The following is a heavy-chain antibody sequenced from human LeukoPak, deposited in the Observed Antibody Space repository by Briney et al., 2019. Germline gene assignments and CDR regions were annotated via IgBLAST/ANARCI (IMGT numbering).Heavy chain of an antibody. CDR3: VQYYYDSSGYSKDAFDI. CDR2: IYHSGST. D-gene: IGHD3-22*01. CDR1: GYSISSGYY. J-gene: IGHJ3*02. V-gene: IGHV4-38-2*02. Sequence: SETLSLTCTVSGYSISSGYYWGWIRRPPGKGLEWIGSIYHSGSTYYNPSLKSRVTISVDTSKNQFSLKLSSVTAADTAVYYCVQYYYDSSGYSKDAFDIWGQGTMVTVSS.